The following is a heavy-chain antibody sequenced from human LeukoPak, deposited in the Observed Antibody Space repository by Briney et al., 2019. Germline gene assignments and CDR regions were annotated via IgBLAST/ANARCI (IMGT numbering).Heavy chain of an antibody. CDR1: GFTFSSYD. J-gene: IGHJ4*02. CDR2: VRYDGSQK. V-gene: IGHV3-30*02. Sequence: GGSLRLTCAASGFTFSSYDMYWVRQAPGKGLDWVAFVRYDGSQKYYADSVKGRFTLSRDNSKNTLYLQMNSLRAEDTAVFYCAKGGARLHSYYFDYWGQGTLVTVSS. CDR3: AKGGARLHSYYFDY. D-gene: IGHD1-26*01.